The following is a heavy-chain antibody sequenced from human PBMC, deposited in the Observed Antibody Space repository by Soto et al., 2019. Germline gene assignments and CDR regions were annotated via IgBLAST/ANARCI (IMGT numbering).Heavy chain of an antibody. CDR2: ISGSGGST. V-gene: IGHV3-23*01. CDR3: AKRIVVPAASRGAFDI. Sequence: GGSLRLSCAASGFTFSSYAMSWVRQAPGKGLEWVSAISGSGGSTYYADSVKGRFTISRDNSKNTLYLQMNSLRAEDTAVYYCAKRIVVPAASRGAFDIWGQGTMVTVSS. CDR1: GFTFSSYA. D-gene: IGHD2-2*01. J-gene: IGHJ3*02.